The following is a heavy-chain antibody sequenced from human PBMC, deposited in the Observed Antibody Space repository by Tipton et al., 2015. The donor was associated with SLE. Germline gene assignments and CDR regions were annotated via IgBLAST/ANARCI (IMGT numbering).Heavy chain of an antibody. V-gene: IGHV4-59*08. D-gene: IGHD5-18*01. J-gene: IGHJ2*01. CDR1: GGSISSYY. Sequence: TLSLTCTVSGGSISSYYWSWIRQPPGKGLEWIGYIYYSGSTNYNPSLKSRVTISVDTPKNQFSLKLSSVTAADTAVYYCARGGTAMAYWYLDLWGRGTLVTVSS. CDR3: ARGGTAMAYWYLDL. CDR2: IYYSGST.